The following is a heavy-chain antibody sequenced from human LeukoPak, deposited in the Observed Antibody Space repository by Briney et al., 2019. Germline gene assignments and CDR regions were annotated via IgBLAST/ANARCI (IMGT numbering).Heavy chain of an antibody. CDR1: GYTFTSYY. D-gene: IGHD6-19*01. J-gene: IGHJ4*02. CDR2: INPSGGST. CDR3: ATSESAASSGWLFDY. V-gene: IGHV1-46*01. Sequence: ASVKVSCKACGYTFTSYYMHWVRQAPGQGLEWMGIINPSGGSTSYAQKFQGRVTMTRDTSTSTVYMELSSLRSEDTAVYYCATSESAASSGWLFDYWGQGTLVTVSS.